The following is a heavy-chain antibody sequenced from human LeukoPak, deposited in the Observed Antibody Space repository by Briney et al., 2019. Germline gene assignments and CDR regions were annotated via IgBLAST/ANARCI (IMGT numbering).Heavy chain of an antibody. CDR1: GYTFTGYY. D-gene: IGHD3-9*01. J-gene: IGHJ5*02. Sequence: ASVTVSCKASGYTFTGYYMHWVRQAPGQGLEWMGWINPNSGGTNYAQKFQGRVTMTRDTSISTAYMELSRLRSDDTAVYYCARVGGYDILTGYFENWFDPWGQGTLVTVSS. CDR2: INPNSGGT. CDR3: ARVGGYDILTGYFENWFDP. V-gene: IGHV1-2*02.